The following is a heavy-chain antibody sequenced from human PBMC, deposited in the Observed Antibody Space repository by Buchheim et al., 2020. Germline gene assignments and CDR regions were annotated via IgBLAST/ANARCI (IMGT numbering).Heavy chain of an antibody. J-gene: IGHJ4*02. D-gene: IGHD2-15*01. CDR2: MNPNSGNT. V-gene: IGHV1-8*01. CDR1: GYTFTSYD. CDR3: AREARYCSGGSCHKDYYFDY. Sequence: QVQLVQSGAEVKKPGASVKVSCKASGYTFTSYDINWVRQATGQGLEWMGWMNPNSGNTGYAQKFQGRVTMTRDTSISTAYMELSRLRSDDTAVYYCAREARYCSGGSCHKDYYFDYWGQGTL.